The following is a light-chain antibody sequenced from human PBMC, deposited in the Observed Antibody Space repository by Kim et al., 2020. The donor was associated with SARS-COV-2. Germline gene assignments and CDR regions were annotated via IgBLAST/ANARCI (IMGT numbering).Light chain of an antibody. J-gene: IGKJ2*01. Sequence: EIVMTQSQANLSVSPGERVTLSCRASQSVDSNLAWYQQKPGQAPRLLIYGASTRATDIPARFSGSGSGTEFTLIISSLQSEDFAVYYCQQYSHWPPYTFGQGTKLDI. CDR3: QQYSHWPPYT. CDR1: QSVDSN. V-gene: IGKV3-15*01. CDR2: GAS.